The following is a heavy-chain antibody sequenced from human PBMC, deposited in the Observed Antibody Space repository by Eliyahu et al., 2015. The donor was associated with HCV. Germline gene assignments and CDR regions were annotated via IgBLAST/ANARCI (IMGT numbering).Heavy chain of an antibody. Sequence: QVQLQESGPGLVKPSETLSLTCTVSGGSITTYYWXWIRQPPGQGLEWIGYIHYSGSTNYNPSLKSRVTISVDTSKNQFSLNLTSVTAADTAVYYCASGGGGIAVAGTGGWFDPWGQGTLVTVSS. V-gene: IGHV4-59*01. CDR1: GGSITTYY. J-gene: IGHJ5*02. CDR2: IHYSGST. D-gene: IGHD6-19*01. CDR3: ASGGGGIAVAGTGGWFDP.